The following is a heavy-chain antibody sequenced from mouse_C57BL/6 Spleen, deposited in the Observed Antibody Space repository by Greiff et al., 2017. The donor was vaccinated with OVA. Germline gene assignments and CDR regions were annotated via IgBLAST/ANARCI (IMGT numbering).Heavy chain of an antibody. V-gene: IGHV1-80*01. CDR1: GYAFSSYW. Sequence: VQLQQSGAELVKPGASVKISCKASGYAFSSYWMNWVKQRPGKGLEWIGQIYPGDGDTNYNGKFKGKATLTADKSSSTAYMQLSSLTSEDSAVYFCARRGSNYGASWYFDVWGTVTTVTVSS. CDR2: IYPGDGDT. J-gene: IGHJ1*03. CDR3: ARRGSNYGASWYFDV. D-gene: IGHD2-5*01.